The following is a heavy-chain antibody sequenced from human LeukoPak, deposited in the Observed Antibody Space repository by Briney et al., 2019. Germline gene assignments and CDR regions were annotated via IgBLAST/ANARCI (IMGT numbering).Heavy chain of an antibody. CDR1: GFTFSRHG. CDR3: AKASRGRYVYYFDY. Sequence: GGSLRLSCAGSGFTFSRHGMNWVRQAPGKGLEWVSGISPSGDITYYADSVKGRFSISRDNSKNTVFLQMNSLRAEDTAVYYCAKASRGRYVYYFDYWGQGTLVTVSS. D-gene: IGHD3-10*01. CDR2: ISPSGDIT. J-gene: IGHJ4*02. V-gene: IGHV3-23*01.